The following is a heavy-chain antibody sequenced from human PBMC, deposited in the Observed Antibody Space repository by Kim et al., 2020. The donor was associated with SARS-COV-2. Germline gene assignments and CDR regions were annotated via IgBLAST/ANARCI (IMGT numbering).Heavy chain of an antibody. CDR3: ATSVKNERNY. Sequence: GGSLRLSCAASGFTFSTYGMSWVRQAPGKGLEWVSVIGGTGVTISYADSVKGRFTISRDNSQNTLYLQMNSLRAEDTAVYYCATSVKNERNYWGQGTLVTVSS. V-gene: IGHV3-23*01. CDR2: IGGTGVTI. D-gene: IGHD1-1*01. CDR1: GFTFSTYG. J-gene: IGHJ4*02.